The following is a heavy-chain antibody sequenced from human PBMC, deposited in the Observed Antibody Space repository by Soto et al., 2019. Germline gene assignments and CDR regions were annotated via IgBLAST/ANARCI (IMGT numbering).Heavy chain of an antibody. CDR2: IFSNGRT. CDR1: GGSINNNY. D-gene: IGHD3-10*01. CDR3: ARGGDNSPRYYSL. V-gene: IGHV4-59*01. Sequence: SETLSLTCTVSGGSINNNYWSWIRQPPGRGLEWIGYIFSNGRTNYNPSLESRVVISVDTSKNQLSLKLRSVTAADTAVYYCARGGDNSPRYYSLWGQGNLVTVFS. J-gene: IGHJ4*02.